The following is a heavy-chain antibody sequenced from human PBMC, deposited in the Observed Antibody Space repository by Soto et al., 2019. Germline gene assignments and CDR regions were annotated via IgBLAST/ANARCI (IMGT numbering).Heavy chain of an antibody. CDR3: ATDWGRD. CDR1: GFTISNAW. CDR2: IKRLSNGGIT. V-gene: IGHV3-15*01. D-gene: IGHD3-16*01. Sequence: EVQLVESGGGLVRPGGSLRLSCAASGFTISNAWMAWVRQAPGKGLEWVGRIKRLSNGGITEYAATVKGRFSIARDDSNTTVHLQMDSLKTEDTAVYYCATDWGRDWGQGTLVTVSS. J-gene: IGHJ4*02.